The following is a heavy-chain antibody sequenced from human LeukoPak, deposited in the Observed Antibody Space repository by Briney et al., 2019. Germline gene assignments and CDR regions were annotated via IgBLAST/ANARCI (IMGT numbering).Heavy chain of an antibody. D-gene: IGHD1-26*01. CDR2: SNEDGSTT. CDR3: VRDLGGRSGH. Sequence: GGSLRLSCAASGFTFSSNWMHWVRQAPGKGLVWVSRSNEDGSTTNYADSVKGRFTISRDNAKNTLYLQMNSPTAEDTAVYYCVRDLGGRSGHWGQGTLVTVSS. J-gene: IGHJ4*02. CDR1: GFTFSSNW. V-gene: IGHV3-74*01.